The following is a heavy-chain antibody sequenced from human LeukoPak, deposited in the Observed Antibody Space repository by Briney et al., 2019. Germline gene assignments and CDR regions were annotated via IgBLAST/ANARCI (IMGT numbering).Heavy chain of an antibody. CDR3: ARDAAAHGLFDY. J-gene: IGHJ4*02. V-gene: IGHV1-2*02. D-gene: IGHD6-13*01. Sequence: ASVKVSCKPSGYTFTGYYIQWVRQAPGQGLEWMGWINPQSGGTNYAQKFQGRVTMTRDMSTSTVYIDLISLRSEDTAVYYCARDAAAHGLFDYWGQGTLVTVSS. CDR2: INPQSGGT. CDR1: GYTFTGYY.